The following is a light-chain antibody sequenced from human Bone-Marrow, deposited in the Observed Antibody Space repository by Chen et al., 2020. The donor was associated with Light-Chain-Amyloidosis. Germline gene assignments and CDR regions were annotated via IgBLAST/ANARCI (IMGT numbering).Light chain of an antibody. Sequence: NFMLTQPHSVSESPGKTVIISCTRSSGSIATNYVQWYQQRPGSSPTTVIYEDDQRPSGVPDRFAGSIDRSCNSASLTISGLKTEDEADYYWQSYQGSGQGVFGGGTKLTVL. CDR3: QSYQGSGQGV. CDR1: SGSIATNY. V-gene: IGLV6-57*01. CDR2: EDD. J-gene: IGLJ3*02.